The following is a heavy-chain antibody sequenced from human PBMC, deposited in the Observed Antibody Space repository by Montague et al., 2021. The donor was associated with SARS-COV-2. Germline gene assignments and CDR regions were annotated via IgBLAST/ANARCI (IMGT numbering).Heavy chain of an antibody. D-gene: IGHD3-10*01. J-gene: IGHJ4*02. Sequence: SETLSLTCSVSGGSIGCYYWSWLRQPPGKGLEWIGHFHYSGSNTYIPSFKSRVTISIDTPKNQFSLKLSSVTAADTAVYYCARCLDTSGTYYLPYWGQGTLVTVAS. V-gene: IGHV4-59*01. CDR3: ARCLDTSGTYYLPY. CDR2: FHYSGSN. CDR1: GGSIGCYY.